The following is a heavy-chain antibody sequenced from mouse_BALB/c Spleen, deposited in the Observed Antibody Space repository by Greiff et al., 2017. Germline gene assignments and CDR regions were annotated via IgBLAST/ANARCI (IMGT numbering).Heavy chain of an antibody. J-gene: IGHJ3*01. Sequence: VQLLQSGADLVKPGVSVKISCTGSGYTFTDYAMYWVNQSHAKSLEWIGVISTYYGDASYTQKFKGKSTMTVDKSSSTAYMELARLTSEDSAIYYCARPDYRYSWFAYWGQGTLVTVSA. CDR3: ARPDYRYSWFAY. CDR1: GYTFTDYA. CDR2: ISTYYGDA. V-gene: IGHV1-67*01. D-gene: IGHD2-14*01.